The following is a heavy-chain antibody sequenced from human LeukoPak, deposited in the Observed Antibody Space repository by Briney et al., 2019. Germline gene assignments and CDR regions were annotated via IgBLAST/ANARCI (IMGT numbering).Heavy chain of an antibody. V-gene: IGHV3-48*04. Sequence: GGSLRLSCAASGFTFSSYSMNWVRQAPGKGLEWVSYISSSSSTIYYADSVKGRFTISRYNAKNSLYLQMNSLRAEDTAVYYCARDQHHYDILTGYYGTLFDYWGQGTLVTVSS. D-gene: IGHD3-9*01. J-gene: IGHJ4*02. CDR3: ARDQHHYDILTGYYGTLFDY. CDR1: GFTFSSYS. CDR2: ISSSSSTI.